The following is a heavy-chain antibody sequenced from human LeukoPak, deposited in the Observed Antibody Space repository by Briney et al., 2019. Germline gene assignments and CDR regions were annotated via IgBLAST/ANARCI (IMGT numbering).Heavy chain of an antibody. Sequence: GRSLRLSCAASGFTFSSYGMHWVRQAPGKGLEWVAVISYDGSNKYYADSVKGRFTISRDNSKNTLYLQMNSLRAEDTAVYYCANWNSYGDYVWGQGTLVTVSS. J-gene: IGHJ4*02. CDR3: ANWNSYGDYV. CDR1: GFTFSSYG. CDR2: ISYDGSNK. V-gene: IGHV3-30*18. D-gene: IGHD4-17*01.